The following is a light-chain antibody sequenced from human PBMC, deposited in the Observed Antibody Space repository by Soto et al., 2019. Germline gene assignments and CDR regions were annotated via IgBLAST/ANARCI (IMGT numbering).Light chain of an antibody. CDR1: QTVSSSY. Sequence: EIVMTQSPATLSVSPGERATLSCRASQTVSSSYLALWQQHPGQAPNLXXDNXSKMATGIPARLSGSGSATDFTLTISSIETEDFAVYYFQQHTNGPRTVGGGTKVDIK. CDR3: QQHTNGPRT. V-gene: IGKV3D-15*01. CDR2: NXS. J-gene: IGKJ4*01.